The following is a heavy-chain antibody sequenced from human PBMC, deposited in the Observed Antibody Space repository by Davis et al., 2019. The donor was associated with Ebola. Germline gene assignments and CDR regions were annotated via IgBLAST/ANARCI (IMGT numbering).Heavy chain of an antibody. CDR3: ARRQGLSSGSGWNSGVFDF. D-gene: IGHD1-7*01. CDR2: IYWDDDK. Sequence: SGPTLVKPTQTLTLTCMFSGFSLTTSGVGVGWLRQPPGKALEWLVFIYWDDDKRYIPSLRSRLTITKDTSKNQVVLTMINMDPVDTATYFCARRQGLSSGSGWNSGVFDFWGQGILVTVSS. CDR1: GFSLTTSGVG. J-gene: IGHJ4*02. V-gene: IGHV2-5*02.